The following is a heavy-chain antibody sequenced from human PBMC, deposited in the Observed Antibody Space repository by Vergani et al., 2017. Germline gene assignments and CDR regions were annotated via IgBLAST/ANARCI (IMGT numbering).Heavy chain of an antibody. CDR3: AKAGGAVAAFFDY. CDR1: GFSFSSYS. Sequence: EVQLVESGGGLVKPGGSLRLSCAASGFSFSSYSMNWVRQAPGKGLEWVSSISSSSSYIYYADSVKGRFTISRDNSKNTLYLQMNSLRAEDTAVYYCAKAGGAVAAFFDYWGQGTLVTVSS. D-gene: IGHD6-19*01. J-gene: IGHJ4*02. V-gene: IGHV3-21*02. CDR2: ISSSSSYI.